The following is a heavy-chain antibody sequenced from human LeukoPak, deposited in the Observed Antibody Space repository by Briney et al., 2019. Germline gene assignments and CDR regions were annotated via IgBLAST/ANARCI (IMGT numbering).Heavy chain of an antibody. V-gene: IGHV4-4*07. CDR1: GGSISSYY. Sequence: SETLSLTRTVSGGSISSYYWSWIRQPAGKGLEWIGRIYTSGSTNYNPSLKSRVTMSVDTSKNQFSLKLSSVTAADTAVYYCAREIVGATSRTHAFDIWGQGTMVTVSS. D-gene: IGHD1-26*01. CDR3: AREIVGATSRTHAFDI. J-gene: IGHJ3*02. CDR2: IYTSGST.